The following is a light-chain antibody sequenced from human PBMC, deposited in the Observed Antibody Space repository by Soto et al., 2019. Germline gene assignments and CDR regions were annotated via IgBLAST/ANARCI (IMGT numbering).Light chain of an antibody. CDR2: GAS. CDR3: QQYNSYPGT. Sequence: IVLTQSPGTLSLSPGERATLSCRASQSVSSSYLAWYQQKPGQGHRLLIYGASTRATGIPDRFSGSGSGTELTLTISSLQPDDFATYYCQQYNSYPGTFGQGTKVDIK. V-gene: IGKV3-20*01. J-gene: IGKJ1*01. CDR1: QSVSSSY.